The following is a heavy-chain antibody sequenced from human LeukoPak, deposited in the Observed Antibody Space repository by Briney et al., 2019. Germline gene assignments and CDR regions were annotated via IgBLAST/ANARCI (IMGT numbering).Heavy chain of an antibody. CDR1: GFTFSSYE. V-gene: IGHV3-48*03. D-gene: IGHD3-10*01. J-gene: IGHJ4*02. CDR3: ARGGVDYYGSGTYYLMYYFDY. Sequence: LAGGSLRLSCAASGFTFSSYEMNWVRQAPGKGLEWVSYISSSGTTINYSDSVKGRFTISRDDPHNTLYLQMNSLRAEDTAVYFCARGGVDYYGSGTYYLMYYFDYWGQGALVTVSS. CDR2: ISSSGTTI.